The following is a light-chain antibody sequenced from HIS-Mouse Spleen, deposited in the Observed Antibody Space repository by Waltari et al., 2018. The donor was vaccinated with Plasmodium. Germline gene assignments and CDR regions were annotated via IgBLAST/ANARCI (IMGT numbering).Light chain of an antibody. V-gene: IGKV1-9*01. CDR1: QGISSY. CDR2: AAS. J-gene: IGKJ4*01. CDR3: QQLNSYPLT. Sequence: DIQLTQSPSFLSASVGDRVPTTCRASQGISSYLAWYQQKPGKAPKLLIYAASTLQSGVPSSFSGSGSGTEFTLTISSLQPEDFATYYCQQLNSYPLTFGGGTKVEIK.